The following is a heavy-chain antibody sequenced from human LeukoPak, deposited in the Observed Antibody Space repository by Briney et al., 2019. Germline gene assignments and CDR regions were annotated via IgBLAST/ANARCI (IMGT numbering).Heavy chain of an antibody. V-gene: IGHV1-8*01. CDR2: MNPNSGNT. CDR1: GYTFTSYD. D-gene: IGHD6-13*01. CDR3: ARGIAAAGTADYYMDV. J-gene: IGHJ6*03. Sequence: ASVKVSCKASGYTFTSYDINWVRQATGQGLEWMGWMNPNSGNTGYAQKFQGRVTMTRNTSISTAYVELSSLRSEDTAVYYCARGIAAAGTADYYMDVWGKGTTVTISS.